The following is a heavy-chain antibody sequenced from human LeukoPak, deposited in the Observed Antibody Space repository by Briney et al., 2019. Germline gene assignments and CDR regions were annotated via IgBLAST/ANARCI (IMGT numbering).Heavy chain of an antibody. D-gene: IGHD6-13*01. Sequence: PSGTLSLTCAVSGDSISSSNWWTWVRQSPGKGLEWIGEIHHSGSISYNPSLKSRVTVSVDKSKNHFSLRLNSVTDADTAVYYCARDRGIAAAGTGALDAFDIWGQGTMVTVSS. J-gene: IGHJ3*02. CDR3: ARDRGIAAAGTGALDAFDI. V-gene: IGHV4-4*02. CDR2: IHHSGSI. CDR1: GDSISSSNW.